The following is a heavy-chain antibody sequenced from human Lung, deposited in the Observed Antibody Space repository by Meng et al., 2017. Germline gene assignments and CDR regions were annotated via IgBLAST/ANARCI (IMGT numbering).Heavy chain of an antibody. CDR3: ARGPTTMAHDFDY. D-gene: IGHD4-11*01. J-gene: IGHJ4*02. CDR1: GGSFSDYY. CDR2: INHSGST. V-gene: IGHV4-34*01. Sequence: QVELQQGGAGLLKPSEPLSLTGVSSGGSFSDYYWSWIRQPPGKGLEWIGEINHSGSTNYNPSLESRATISVDTSQNNLSLKLSSVTATDSAVYYCARGPTTMAHDFDYWGQGTLVTVSS.